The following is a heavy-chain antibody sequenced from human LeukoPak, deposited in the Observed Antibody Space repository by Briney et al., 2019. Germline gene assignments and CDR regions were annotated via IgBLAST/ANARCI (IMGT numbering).Heavy chain of an antibody. V-gene: IGHV4-38-2*02. D-gene: IGHD3-10*01. CDR2: IDHSGST. J-gene: IGHJ2*01. Sequence: SETLSLTCTVSGYSISSGYYWGWIRQPPGKGLEWTGSIDHSGSTYYNPSLKSRVTISVDTSKNQFSLKLSSVTAADTAVYYCARVAGRPGARGVIIIRWYFDLWGRGTLVTVSS. CDR1: GYSISSGYY. CDR3: ARVAGRPGARGVIIIRWYFDL.